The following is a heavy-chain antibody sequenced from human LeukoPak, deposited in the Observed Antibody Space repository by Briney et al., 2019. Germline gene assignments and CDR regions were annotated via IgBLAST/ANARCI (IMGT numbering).Heavy chain of an antibody. J-gene: IGHJ6*02. CDR1: GYTFTSYG. Sequence: ASVKVSCKASGYTFTSYGISWVRQAPGQGLEWMGWISAYNGNTNYAQKLQGRVTMTTDTSTSTAYMELRSLRSDDTAVYYCARDSSSWEPYYYCGMDVWGQGTTVTVSS. CDR3: ARDSSSWEPYYYCGMDV. V-gene: IGHV1-18*01. D-gene: IGHD6-13*01. CDR2: ISAYNGNT.